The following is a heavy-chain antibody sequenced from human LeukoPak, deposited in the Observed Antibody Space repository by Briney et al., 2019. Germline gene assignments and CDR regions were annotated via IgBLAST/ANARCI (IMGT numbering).Heavy chain of an antibody. Sequence: GRSLRLSCAASGFTLDDYAMHWVRQAPGKGLEWVSGISWNSGSIGYADPVKGRFTISRDNAKNSLYLQMNSLRAEDMALYYCAKDRSMEYGSGSYSGFDYWGQGTLVTVSS. CDR2: ISWNSGSI. J-gene: IGHJ4*02. D-gene: IGHD3-10*01. CDR1: GFTLDDYA. V-gene: IGHV3-9*03. CDR3: AKDRSMEYGSGSYSGFDY.